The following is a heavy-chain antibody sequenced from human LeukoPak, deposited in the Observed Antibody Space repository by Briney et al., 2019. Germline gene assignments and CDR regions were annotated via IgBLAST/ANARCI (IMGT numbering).Heavy chain of an antibody. Sequence: PSETLSLTCTVSGGSTSSYYWSWIRQPPGKGLEWIGYIYYSGSTNYNPSLKSRVTISVDTSKNQFSLKLSSVTAADTAVYYCAGIAAAGLSRFDYWGQGTLVTVSS. CDR2: IYYSGST. D-gene: IGHD6-13*01. CDR3: AGIAAAGLSRFDY. CDR1: GGSTSSYY. J-gene: IGHJ4*02. V-gene: IGHV4-59*01.